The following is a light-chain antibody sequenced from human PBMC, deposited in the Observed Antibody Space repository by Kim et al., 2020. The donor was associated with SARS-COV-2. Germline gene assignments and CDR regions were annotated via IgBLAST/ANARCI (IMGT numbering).Light chain of an antibody. V-gene: IGLV1-40*01. CDR1: SSIIGPDYD. CDR2: GNI. J-gene: IGLJ1*01. CDR3: QSYDSTLNDYV. Sequence: QSVLTQPPSVSGAPGQRVTISCTGNSSIIGPDYDIHWYQQLPGTAPKLLIYGNINRPSGVPDRFSGSKSGTSASLAITGLRAGDEADYFCQSYDSTLNDYVFGTVTKVTVL.